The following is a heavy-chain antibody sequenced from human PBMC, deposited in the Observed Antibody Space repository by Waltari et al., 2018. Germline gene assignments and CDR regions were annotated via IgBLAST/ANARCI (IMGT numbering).Heavy chain of an antibody. CDR3: AKDSFQRLDGHGFDP. D-gene: IGHD1-1*01. CDR2: ISNDGRKK. Sequence: QVQLVESVGGVVQPGRSLRLSCAASGFTFSSYGMHWVRQAPGKGLGWVAVISNDGRKKYYADCVKGRFTISRDKSKNTLNLQMNSLRAEDTAVYYWAKDSFQRLDGHGFDPWGQGTLVTVSS. J-gene: IGHJ5*02. CDR1: GFTFSSYG. V-gene: IGHV3-30*18.